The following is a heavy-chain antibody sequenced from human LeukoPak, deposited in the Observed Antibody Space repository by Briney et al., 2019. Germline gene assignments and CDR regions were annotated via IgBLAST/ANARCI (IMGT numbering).Heavy chain of an antibody. CDR1: GGSFSGYH. J-gene: IGHJ4*02. D-gene: IGHD6-13*01. CDR2: INHSGST. Sequence: SETLSLTCAVYGGSFSGYHWSWIRQPPGKGLEWIGEINHSGSTNYNPSLKSRVTISVDTSKNQFSLKLSSVTAADTAVYYCARGRYSSSWYSRGLGYWGQGTLVTVSS. V-gene: IGHV4-34*01. CDR3: ARGRYSSSWYSRGLGY.